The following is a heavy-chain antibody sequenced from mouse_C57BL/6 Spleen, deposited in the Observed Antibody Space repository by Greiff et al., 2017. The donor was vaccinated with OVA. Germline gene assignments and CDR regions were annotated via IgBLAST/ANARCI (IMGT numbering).Heavy chain of an antibody. J-gene: IGHJ1*03. D-gene: IGHD2-4*01. CDR2: INPNNGGT. CDR3: ARGNYYDYDSWYFDV. Sequence: DVQLQPSGPELVKPGASVKISCKASGYTFTDYYMNWVKQSHGKSLEWIGDINPNNGGTSYNQKFKGKATLTVDKSSSTAYMELRSLTSEDSAVYYCARGNYYDYDSWYFDVWGTGTTVTVSS. CDR1: GYTFTDYY. V-gene: IGHV1-26*01.